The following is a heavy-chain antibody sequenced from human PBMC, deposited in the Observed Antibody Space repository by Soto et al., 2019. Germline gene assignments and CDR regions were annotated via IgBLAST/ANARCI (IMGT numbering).Heavy chain of an antibody. J-gene: IGHJ6*02. CDR2: VYYIGNS. V-gene: IGHV4-39*01. Sequence: SETLCLTCTVSGGSVTTDHYYWAWIRQPPGKGLEWIANVYYIGNSYYNPSLKSRVTISLDTSKNQFSLKLSSVTAADTAVYYCARHVPYCSDTSHCAYGMDVWGQGTTVTVSS. D-gene: IGHD2-2*01. CDR3: ARHVPYCSDTSHCAYGMDV. CDR1: GGSVTTDHYY.